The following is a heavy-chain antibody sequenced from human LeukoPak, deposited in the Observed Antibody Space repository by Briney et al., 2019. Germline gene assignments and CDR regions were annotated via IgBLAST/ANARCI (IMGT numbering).Heavy chain of an antibody. J-gene: IGHJ3*02. D-gene: IGHD3-22*01. V-gene: IGHV3-15*01. CDR2: IKSKTDGGTT. CDR3: TTRNFYVGHSSGYPVDAFDI. Sequence: GGSLRLSSAASGFTFSNAWMSWVRQAPGKGREWVGRIKSKTDGGTTDYAAPVKGRFTISRDDSKNTLYLQMNSLKTEDTAAYYCTTRNFYVGHSSGYPVDAFDIWGQGTMVTVSS. CDR1: GFTFSNAW.